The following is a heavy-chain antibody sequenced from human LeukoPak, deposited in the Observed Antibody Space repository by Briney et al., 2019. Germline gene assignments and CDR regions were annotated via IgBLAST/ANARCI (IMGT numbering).Heavy chain of an antibody. CDR3: AREGDFWNGYSPHDYMDV. D-gene: IGHD3-3*01. V-gene: IGHV4-4*07. CDR1: GGSISSYY. CDR2: IYTSGST. J-gene: IGHJ6*03. Sequence: SETLSLTCTVSGGSISSYYWSWIRQPAGKGLEWIGRIYTSGSTNYNPSLKSRVTMSVDTSKNQFSLKLSSVTAADTAVYYCAREGDFWNGYSPHDYMDVWGRGTTVTVSS.